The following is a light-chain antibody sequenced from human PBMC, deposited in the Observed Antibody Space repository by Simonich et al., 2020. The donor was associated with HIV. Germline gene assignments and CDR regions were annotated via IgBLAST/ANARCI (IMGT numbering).Light chain of an antibody. CDR2: LGS. CDR3: MQALQTPRYT. V-gene: IGKV2-28*01. CDR1: QSLLHSNGYNY. J-gene: IGKJ2*01. Sequence: DIVMTQSPLSLPVTPGEPASISCRSSQSLLHSNGYNYLDWYLQKPGQSPQLLIYLGSNRASGVPDMCSGSGSGTDFTLKISRLEAEDVGVYYCMQALQTPRYTFGQGTKLEIK.